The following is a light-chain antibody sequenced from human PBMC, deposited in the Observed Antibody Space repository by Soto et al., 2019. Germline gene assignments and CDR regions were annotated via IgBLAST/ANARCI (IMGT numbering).Light chain of an antibody. J-gene: IGKJ5*01. CDR3: QQRTNWPA. CDR2: DAS. CDR1: QDISIY. V-gene: IGKV3-11*01. Sequence: EIVLTQSPATLSLSPGERATLSCRASQDISIYLAWYQQKPGQAPRLLIYDASNRATGIPARFSGSGSGADFTLTISSLEPEDFAVYYCQQRTNWPAFGQGTRLEN.